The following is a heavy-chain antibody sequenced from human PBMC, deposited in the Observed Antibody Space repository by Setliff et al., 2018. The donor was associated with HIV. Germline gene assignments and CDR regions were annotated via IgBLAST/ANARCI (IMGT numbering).Heavy chain of an antibody. CDR1: GDSVSGYY. Sequence: SETLSLTCAVSGDSVSGYYWSWIRQPAERGLEWIGRVHNSAGSNYNPSLKSRVTMSVDTAKNQLSLKLTAVSAADTAVYYCSRDRIEVLADSPHDVFDIWGRGIMVTVSS. J-gene: IGHJ3*02. CDR2: VHNSAGS. CDR3: SRDRIEVLADSPHDVFDI. D-gene: IGHD3-22*01. V-gene: IGHV4-4*07.